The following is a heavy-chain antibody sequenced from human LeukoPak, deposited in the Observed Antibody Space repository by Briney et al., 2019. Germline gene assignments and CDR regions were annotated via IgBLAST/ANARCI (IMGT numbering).Heavy chain of an antibody. Sequence: GGSLRLSCAASGFTSLTQWMYRVRQAPGKGLVWVSLTNNDGSTTNYADSVKGRFTISRDNAKNTLFLQMDSLRGDDTAVYYCASRVATSFDYWGPGTLVTVSS. CDR2: TNNDGSTT. CDR1: GFTSLTQW. J-gene: IGHJ4*02. CDR3: ASRVATSFDY. V-gene: IGHV3-74*01. D-gene: IGHD2-21*02.